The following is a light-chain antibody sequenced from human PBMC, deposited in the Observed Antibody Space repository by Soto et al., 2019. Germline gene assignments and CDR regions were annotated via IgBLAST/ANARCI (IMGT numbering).Light chain of an antibody. V-gene: IGKV1-9*01. CDR1: QGISSY. Sequence: IQLTQSPSSRSSSLGDRVTITCRASQGISSYLAWYQQKPGKAPKLLIYAASTLQSGVPSRFSGSGSGTDFTLTISSLKPEDFATYYCQQLNSYLTFGQGTRLEIK. CDR2: AAS. CDR3: QQLNSYLT. J-gene: IGKJ5*01.